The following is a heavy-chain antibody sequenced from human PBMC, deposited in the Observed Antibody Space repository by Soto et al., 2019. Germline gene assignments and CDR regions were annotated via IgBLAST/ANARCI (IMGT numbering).Heavy chain of an antibody. CDR3: ARDLAAGDH. V-gene: IGHV1-46*01. CDR1: GYTFTHYY. Sequence: QVQLVQSGAEVKKPGASVKVSCRTSGYTFTHYYIHWVRQAPGQGLEWLAIINPASGSTNYAQDFQGRVTLTMHTSTTPVYMELSGLRAEDTAIFSCARDLAAGDHWGQGTLVTVSS. J-gene: IGHJ4*02. CDR2: INPASGST. D-gene: IGHD6-13*01.